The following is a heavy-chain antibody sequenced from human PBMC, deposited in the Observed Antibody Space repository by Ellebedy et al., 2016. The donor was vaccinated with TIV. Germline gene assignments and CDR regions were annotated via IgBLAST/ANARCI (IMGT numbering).Heavy chain of an antibody. V-gene: IGHV3-30*18. CDR1: GFTFSSYG. CDR2: ISYDGSNK. D-gene: IGHD5-12*01. J-gene: IGHJ6*02. CDR3: AKDYSGLRGLDV. Sequence: PGGSLRLSCAASGFTFSSYGMHWVRQAPGKGLEWVAVISYDGSNKYYADSVKGRFTISRDNSKNTLYLQMNSLRAEDTAVYYCAKDYSGLRGLDVWGQGITVTVSS.